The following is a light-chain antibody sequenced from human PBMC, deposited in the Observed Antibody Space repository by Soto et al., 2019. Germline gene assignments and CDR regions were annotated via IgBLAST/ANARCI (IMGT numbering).Light chain of an antibody. J-gene: IGKJ1*01. Sequence: DIQMTQSPSSLSASIGDTVTIACRASQNIDIYLNWYQHKPGTVPKLLIYAASGLQTGVPSRFGGSGSGTEFTLTISSLQPDDFATYYCQQYNSWTFGQGTKVDIK. V-gene: IGKV1-39*01. CDR1: QNIDIY. CDR3: QQYNSWT. CDR2: AAS.